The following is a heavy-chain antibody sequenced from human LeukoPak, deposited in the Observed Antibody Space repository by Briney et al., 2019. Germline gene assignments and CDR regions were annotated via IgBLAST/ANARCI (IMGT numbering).Heavy chain of an antibody. CDR3: ARERTHSSGWRVRYYYYGLDV. J-gene: IGHJ6*02. Sequence: GGSLRLSCAASGFTFSDYYMSWIRQAPGKGLEWVSYISSSGSTIYYADSVKGRFTISRDNAKNSLYLQMNSLRAEDTAVYYCARERTHSSGWRVRYYYYGLDVGGQGSTVNVSS. V-gene: IGHV3-11*01. CDR1: GFTFSDYY. D-gene: IGHD6-19*01. CDR2: ISSSGSTI.